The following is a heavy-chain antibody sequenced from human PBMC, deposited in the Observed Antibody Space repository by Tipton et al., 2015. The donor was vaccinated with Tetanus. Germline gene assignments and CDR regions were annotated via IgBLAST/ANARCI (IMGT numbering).Heavy chain of an antibody. D-gene: IGHD2-2*02. CDR2: IDYSGST. CDR3: ASYNIPYYFDY. CDR1: GDSVRSGSYY. V-gene: IGHV4-61*01. Sequence: TLSLTCTFSGDSVRSGSYYWSWIRQPPGKELGWIGYIDYSGSTNYNPSLKSRLIISADTSKNQFSLRLSSVTAADTAVYYCASYNIPYYFDYWGRGTLVTVSS. J-gene: IGHJ4*02.